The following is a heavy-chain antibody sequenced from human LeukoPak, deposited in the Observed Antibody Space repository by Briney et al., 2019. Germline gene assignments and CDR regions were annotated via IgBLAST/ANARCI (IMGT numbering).Heavy chain of an antibody. D-gene: IGHD4-17*01. V-gene: IGHV3-7*01. CDR1: GFTFSSYW. Sequence: GGSLRLSCAASGFTFSSYWMSWVRQAPGKGLEWVANIKQDGSEKYYVDSVKGRFTISRDNAKNSLYLQMNSLRAEDTAVYYCARDDYGDYNWFDPWGQGTLVTVSS. CDR2: IKQDGSEK. J-gene: IGHJ5*02. CDR3: ARDDYGDYNWFDP.